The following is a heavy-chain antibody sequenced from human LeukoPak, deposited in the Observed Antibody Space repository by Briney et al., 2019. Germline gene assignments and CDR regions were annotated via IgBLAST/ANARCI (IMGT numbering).Heavy chain of an antibody. J-gene: IGHJ1*01. CDR1: GGTFSGYY. V-gene: IGHV4-34*01. D-gene: IGHD6-13*01. Sequence: SETLSLTCVVYGGTFSGYYWSWIRQPPGKGLEWIGEINHSGSTNYNPSLKSRVTISVDTSKNQFSLKLSSVTAADTAVYYCARGTQRSSWYSAEYFQHWGQGTLVTVSS. CDR3: ARGTQRSSWYSAEYFQH. CDR2: INHSGST.